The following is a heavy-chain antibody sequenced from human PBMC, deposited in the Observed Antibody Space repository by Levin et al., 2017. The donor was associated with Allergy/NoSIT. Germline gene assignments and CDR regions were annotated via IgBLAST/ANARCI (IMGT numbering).Heavy chain of an antibody. Sequence: GGSLRLSCTTSGFTFGDDAMMWFRQAPGKGLEWLGFIRAKFYGATTEYAASGNGRFTISRDDSKGIAYLQMNSLNMEDSAVYYCAREGGWGAVDYWGQGTLVTVSA. D-gene: IGHD6-19*01. CDR1: GFTFGDDA. J-gene: IGHJ4*02. CDR3: AREGGWGAVDY. CDR2: IRAKFYGATT. V-gene: IGHV3-49*03.